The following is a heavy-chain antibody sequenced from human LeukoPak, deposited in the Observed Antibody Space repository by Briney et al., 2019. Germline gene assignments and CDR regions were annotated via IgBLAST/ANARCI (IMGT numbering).Heavy chain of an antibody. J-gene: IGHJ4*02. Sequence: ASVKVSCKXSGYTLTELSMHWVRQAPGKGLEWMGRFDPEDGETIYSQKFQGRVTMTEDTSTDTAYMELSSLRSEDTAVYYSATATYYYDSSGYFFDYWGQGTLVTVSS. CDR3: ATATYYYDSSGYFFDY. CDR1: GYTLTELS. D-gene: IGHD3-22*01. V-gene: IGHV1-24*01. CDR2: FDPEDGET.